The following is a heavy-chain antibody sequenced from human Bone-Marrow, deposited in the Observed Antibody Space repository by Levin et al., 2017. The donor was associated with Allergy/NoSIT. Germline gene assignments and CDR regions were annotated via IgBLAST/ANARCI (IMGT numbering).Heavy chain of an antibody. CDR1: GFTFGSYK. CDR3: ASGSTLDY. J-gene: IGHJ4*02. Sequence: PGGSLRLSCVVSGFTFGSYKMNWVRQAPGKGLEWLSSISSTSTYIYYADSVKGRFTISRDNAASSLFLQMNSLRDDDTAIYYCASGSTLDYWGQGSLVTVSS. V-gene: IGHV3-21*01. D-gene: IGHD5/OR15-5a*01. CDR2: ISSTSTYI.